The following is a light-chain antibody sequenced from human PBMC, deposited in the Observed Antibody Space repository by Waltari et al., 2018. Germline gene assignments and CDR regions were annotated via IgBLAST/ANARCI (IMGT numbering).Light chain of an antibody. CDR3: QQLET. CDR1: QGIDTY. J-gene: IGKJ4*01. Sequence: IQLTQSPSSLSASVGDRVTITCRASQGIDTYLAWYRQKPGKAPELLIYGVSTLQSGVPSRFSGSGSGTDFTLTISSLQPEDFATYYCQQLETFGGGTKVEIK. V-gene: IGKV1-9*01. CDR2: GVS.